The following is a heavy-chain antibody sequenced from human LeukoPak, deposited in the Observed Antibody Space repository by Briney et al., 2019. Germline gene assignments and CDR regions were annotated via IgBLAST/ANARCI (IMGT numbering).Heavy chain of an antibody. CDR1: GGSISSGDYY. Sequence: SETLSLTCTVSGGSISSGDYYWSWLRQPPGTGLEWIGYIYYSGSTYYNPSLKSRVTISVDTSENQFSLKLSSVTAADTAVYYCARVDYVWGSYPGWFDPWGQGTLVTVSS. D-gene: IGHD3-16*02. CDR2: IYYSGST. V-gene: IGHV4-30-4*01. J-gene: IGHJ5*02. CDR3: ARVDYVWGSYPGWFDP.